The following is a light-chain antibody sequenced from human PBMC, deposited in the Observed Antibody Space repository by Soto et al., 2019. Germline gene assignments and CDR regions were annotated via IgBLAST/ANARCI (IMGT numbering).Light chain of an antibody. CDR3: QQYNSYSWT. CDR2: DAS. V-gene: IGKV1-5*01. J-gene: IGKJ1*01. Sequence: IAMTRSLSTLAASLGDRVTITCRASQSISSWLEWYQQKPGKAPKLLMYDASSLESGVPSRFRGSGSGTEFTLTISSLQPDDVETYYCQQYNSYSWTCGQGTKLDIK. CDR1: QSISSW.